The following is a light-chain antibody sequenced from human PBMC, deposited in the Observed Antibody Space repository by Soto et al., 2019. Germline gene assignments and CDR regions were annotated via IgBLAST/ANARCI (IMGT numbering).Light chain of an antibody. CDR3: QQRRNWPPIT. J-gene: IGKJ5*01. Sequence: EIVMTQSPATLSVSPGERATLSCWASQSVINNLVWYQQKPGQAPRLLIYDASNRATGVPARFSGGGSGTDFTLTISSLEPEDFAVYYCQQRRNWPPITFGQGPRLEI. CDR1: QSVINN. CDR2: DAS. V-gene: IGKV3-11*01.